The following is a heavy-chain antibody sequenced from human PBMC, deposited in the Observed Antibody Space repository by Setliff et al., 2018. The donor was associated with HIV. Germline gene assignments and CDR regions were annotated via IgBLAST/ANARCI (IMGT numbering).Heavy chain of an antibody. CDR1: GYTFKNYG. CDR3: ARLGSGWSDSYYYAMDI. J-gene: IGHJ6*02. V-gene: IGHV1-18*01. Sequence: ASVKVSCKASGYTFKNYGISWVRQAPGHGLEWMGWISPYNGHTNYAQNFQGRVTMTIDTSTGRAYMELRSLRSDDTAMYFCARLGSGWSDSYYYAMDIWGQGTTVTVSS. D-gene: IGHD6-19*01. CDR2: ISPYNGHT.